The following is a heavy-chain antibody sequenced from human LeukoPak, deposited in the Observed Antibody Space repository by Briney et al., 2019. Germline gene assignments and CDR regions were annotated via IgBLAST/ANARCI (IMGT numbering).Heavy chain of an antibody. J-gene: IGHJ4*02. D-gene: IGHD3-10*01. Sequence: SQTLSLTCTVSGGSISSGGYYWSWIRQHPGKGLEWIGCIYYSGSTYYNPSLKSRVTISVDTSKNQFSLKLSSVTAADTAVYYCARDGSPSRAVDYWGQGTLVTVSS. V-gene: IGHV4-31*03. CDR2: IYYSGST. CDR3: ARDGSPSRAVDY. CDR1: GGSISSGGYY.